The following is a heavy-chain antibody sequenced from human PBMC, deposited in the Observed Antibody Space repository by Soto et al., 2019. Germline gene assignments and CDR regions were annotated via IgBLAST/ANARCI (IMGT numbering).Heavy chain of an antibody. CDR1: GYTFASHG. CDR3: ARTHWQPDYMEGFDS. CDR2: ISGYNGDT. D-gene: IGHD3-16*01. V-gene: IGHV1-18*04. J-gene: IGHJ4*02. Sequence: QVQLVQSGAEVKKPGASVKVSCKTSGYTFASHGVSWVRQAPGQGLEWMGWISGYNGDTKYAQRLQGRVTMTTDSDASTAYKDLSSLRSDDTAVYYCARTHWQPDYMEGFDSWGQGTLVTVSS.